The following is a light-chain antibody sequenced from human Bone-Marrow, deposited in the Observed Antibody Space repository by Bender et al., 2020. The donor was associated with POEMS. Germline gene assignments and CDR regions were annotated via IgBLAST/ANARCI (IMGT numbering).Light chain of an antibody. CDR1: SSDVGGYRY. J-gene: IGLJ3*02. CDR3: CSYTTTTTLVA. CDR2: DVT. Sequence: QSALTQPRSVSGSPGQSVTISCTGTSSDVGGYRYVSWYQQHPGKAPKLLIYDVTKRPSGVPHRFSGSKSGNTASLTISGLQAEDEADYYCCSYTTTTTLVAFGGGTTLTVL. V-gene: IGLV2-11*01.